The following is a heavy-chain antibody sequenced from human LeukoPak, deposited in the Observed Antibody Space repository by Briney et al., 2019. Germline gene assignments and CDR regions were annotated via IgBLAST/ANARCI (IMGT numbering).Heavy chain of an antibody. CDR3: ARGGPATALDY. V-gene: IGHV3-21*01. CDR1: GLTFSSYS. D-gene: IGHD1-26*01. J-gene: IGHJ4*02. CDR2: ISSSSSYI. Sequence: PGGSLRLSCAASGLTFSSYSMSWVRQAPGKGLEWVSSISSSSSYIYYADSVKGRFTISRDNAKNSLYLQMNSLRAEDTAVYYCARGGPATALDYWGQGTLVTVSS.